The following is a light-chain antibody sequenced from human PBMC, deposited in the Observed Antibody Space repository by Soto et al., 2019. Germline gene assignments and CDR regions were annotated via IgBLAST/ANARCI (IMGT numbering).Light chain of an antibody. CDR3: QQRSNWPPEVT. J-gene: IGKJ3*01. CDR2: EAS. V-gene: IGKV3-11*01. CDR1: QSVRSS. Sequence: EIVLTQSPDTLSLSPGERATLSCRASQSVRSSLAWYQQKPGQAPRLLIYEASNRATGIPARFSGSGSGTDFTLTISSLEPEDFAVYYCQQRSNWPPEVTFGPGTKVDIK.